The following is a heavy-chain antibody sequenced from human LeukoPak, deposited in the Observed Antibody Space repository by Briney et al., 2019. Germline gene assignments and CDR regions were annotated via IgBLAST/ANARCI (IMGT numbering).Heavy chain of an antibody. CDR3: ARGHPNHDSSADQS. J-gene: IGHJ4*02. V-gene: IGHV1-69*13. D-gene: IGHD3-22*01. CDR1: GGTFSSYA. CDR2: IIPLFGTA. Sequence: ASVKVSCKASGGTFSSYAISWVRQAPGQGLEWMGGIIPLFGTANYAQKFQGRVTITADESTSTAYMELSSLRSEDTAVYYCARGHPNHDSSADQSWGQGTLVTVSS.